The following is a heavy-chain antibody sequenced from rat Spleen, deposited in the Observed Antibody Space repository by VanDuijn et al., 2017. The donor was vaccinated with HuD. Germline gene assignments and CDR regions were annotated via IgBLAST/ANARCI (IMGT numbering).Heavy chain of an antibody. CDR2: ISSGGGNT. CDR1: GFIFRNYY. V-gene: IGHV5-25*01. D-gene: IGHD1-4*01. Sequence: EVQLVESDGGLVQPGRSMKLSCTASGFIFRNYYMAWVRQAPTKGLEWVASISSGGGNTFYRDSVKGRFTISRANAKNTLYLQMNSLRSEDTATYYCARPGITSYVMDAWGQGASVTVSS. CDR3: ARPGITSYVMDA. J-gene: IGHJ4*01.